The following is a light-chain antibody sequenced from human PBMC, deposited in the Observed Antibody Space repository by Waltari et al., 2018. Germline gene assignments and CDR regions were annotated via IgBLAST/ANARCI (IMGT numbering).Light chain of an antibody. CDR1: ISNVGSTN. CDR2: KDD. Sequence: QSVLTQPPSASGTPGQRVSIPSSRSISNVGSTNFSWYQQFPGAAPKLVMYKDDQRPSGVPDRFSGSKSGTSASLAINGLRSEDEADYYCASWDASLNGWVFGGGTKLTVL. V-gene: IGLV1-47*01. J-gene: IGLJ3*02. CDR3: ASWDASLNGWV.